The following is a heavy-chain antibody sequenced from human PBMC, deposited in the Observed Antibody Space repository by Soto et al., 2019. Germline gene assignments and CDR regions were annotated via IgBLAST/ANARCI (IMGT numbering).Heavy chain of an antibody. V-gene: IGHV3-30*14. CDR3: AREVVTTHWYFAN. Sequence: GGSLRLSCVTSGFTFSSHSMHWFRQTPDKGLEWVAVTSSDGGTKFYSDSVRGRFTISRDNSKNTLYLHMNNLRLEDTAVYYCAREVVTTHWYFANCGQGVRVTVSS. J-gene: IGHJ4*02. CDR1: GFTFSSHS. CDR2: TSSDGGTK. D-gene: IGHD2-8*02.